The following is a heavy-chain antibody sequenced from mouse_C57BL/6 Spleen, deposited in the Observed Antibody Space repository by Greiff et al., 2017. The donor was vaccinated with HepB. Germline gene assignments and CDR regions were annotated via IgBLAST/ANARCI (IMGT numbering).Heavy chain of an antibody. CDR3: ARGRNSRGYYFDY. CDR2: INHNNGGT. J-gene: IGHJ2*01. Sequence: EVQLQQSGPELVKPGASVKISCKASGYTFTDYYMNWVKQSHGKSLEWIGDINHNNGGTSYNQKFKGKATLTVDKSSSTAYMELRSLTSEDSAVYYCARGRNSRGYYFDYWGQGTTLTVSS. V-gene: IGHV1-26*01. CDR1: GYTFTDYY. D-gene: IGHD1-1*01.